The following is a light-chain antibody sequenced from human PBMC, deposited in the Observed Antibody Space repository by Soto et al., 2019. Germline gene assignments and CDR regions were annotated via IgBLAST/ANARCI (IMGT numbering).Light chain of an antibody. J-gene: IGKJ4*01. Sequence: DIVMTQSPDSLAVSLGERATINCKSSQSVLYSSNNKNYLAWYQQKPGQPPKLLIYWASTREPGVPDRFSGSGSGTDFTLTISSLQAEDVSVYYCQQYYNTPLTFGGGTKVEIK. CDR3: QQYYNTPLT. CDR1: QSVLYSSNNKNY. V-gene: IGKV4-1*01. CDR2: WAS.